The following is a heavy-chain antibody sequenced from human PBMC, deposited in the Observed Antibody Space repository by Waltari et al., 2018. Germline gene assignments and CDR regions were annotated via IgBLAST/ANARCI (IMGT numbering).Heavy chain of an antibody. D-gene: IGHD3-22*01. CDR2: INPNSGGT. CDR3: ARDPRGYYDSSGYFFDY. Sequence: QVQLVQSGAEVKKPGASVKVSCKASGYTFTGYYMHWVRQAPGQGLEWMGRINPNSGGTNYAQKFQGRVTMTRDTSISTAYMELSRLRSDDTAVYYCARDPRGYYDSSGYFFDYWGQGTLVTVSS. J-gene: IGHJ4*02. V-gene: IGHV1-2*06. CDR1: GYTFTGYY.